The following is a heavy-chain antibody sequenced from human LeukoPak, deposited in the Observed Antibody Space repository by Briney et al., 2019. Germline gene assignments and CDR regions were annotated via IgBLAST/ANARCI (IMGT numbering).Heavy chain of an antibody. CDR2: ISSGSSYI. CDR1: GFRFGDFA. J-gene: IGHJ4*02. Sequence: PGGSLRLSCTTSGFRFGDFAMSWVRQAPGVGLDWVSSISSGSSYIYFADSVKGRFTISRDNAKNSLYLQMNSLRAEDTAVYYCARVRYYESSGYYGAFDYWGQGTLVTVSS. CDR3: ARVRYYESSGYYGAFDY. D-gene: IGHD3-22*01. V-gene: IGHV3-21*01.